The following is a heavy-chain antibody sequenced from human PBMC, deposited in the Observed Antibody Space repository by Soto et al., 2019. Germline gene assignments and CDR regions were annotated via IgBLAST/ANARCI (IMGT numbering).Heavy chain of an antibody. V-gene: IGHV1-46*01. CDR3: SKYSGGPTVPAA. D-gene: IGHD1-26*01. J-gene: IGHJ5*02. CDR1: GYTFTSYY. Sequence: ASVKVSCKASGYTFTSYYMHWVRQAPGQGLEWMGIINPSGGSTSYAQKFQGRFTISRDDSSSMLYLQMTSLKTEDTAIYYCSKYSGGPTVPAALGQGTLVTVSS. CDR2: INPSGGST.